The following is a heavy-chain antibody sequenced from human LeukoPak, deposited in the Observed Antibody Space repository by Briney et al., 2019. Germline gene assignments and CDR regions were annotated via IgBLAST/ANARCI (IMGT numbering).Heavy chain of an antibody. Sequence: GGSLRLSCAASGFTFSSYGMHWVRQAPGKGLEWVAFIRYDGSNKYYADSVKGRFTISRDNSKNTLYLQMNSLRAEDTAVYYCAKDWKSGGAEEYYFDYWGQGTLVTVSS. J-gene: IGHJ4*02. CDR1: GFTFSSYG. V-gene: IGHV3-30*02. CDR2: IRYDGSNK. D-gene: IGHD3-16*01. CDR3: AKDWKSGGAEEYYFDY.